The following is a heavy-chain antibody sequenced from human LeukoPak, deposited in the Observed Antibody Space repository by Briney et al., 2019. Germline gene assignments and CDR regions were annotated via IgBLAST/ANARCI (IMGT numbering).Heavy chain of an antibody. CDR3: ANEQWPYYFDY. CDR1: GFTFSSYG. J-gene: IGHJ4*02. D-gene: IGHD6-19*01. V-gene: IGHV3-30*18. Sequence: GGSLRLSCAASGFTFSSYGMHWVRQAPGKGLEWVAVISYDGSNKYYADSVKGRFTISRDNSKNTLYLQINSLRAEDTAVYYCANEQWPYYFDYWGQGTLVTVSS. CDR2: ISYDGSNK.